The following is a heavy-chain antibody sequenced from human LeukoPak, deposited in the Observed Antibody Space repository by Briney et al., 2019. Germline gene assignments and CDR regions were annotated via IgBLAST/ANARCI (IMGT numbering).Heavy chain of an antibody. CDR2: IYHSGSA. Sequence: SGTLSLTCAVSGGSNSSSNWWNWVRQPPGKGLEWIGEIYHSGSANYNPSLTSRVTMSVDKSKNQISLKLTSVTAADTALYYCARSRSDGYYYYYYYMDVWGKGTTVTVSS. V-gene: IGHV4-4*02. CDR1: GGSNSSSNW. D-gene: IGHD2-15*01. CDR3: ARSRSDGYYYYYYYMDV. J-gene: IGHJ6*03.